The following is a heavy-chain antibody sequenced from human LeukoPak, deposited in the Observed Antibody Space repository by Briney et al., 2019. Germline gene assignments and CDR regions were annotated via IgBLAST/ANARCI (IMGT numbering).Heavy chain of an antibody. CDR2: IRSKANSYAT. D-gene: IGHD6-19*01. Sequence: GGSLRLSCAASGFTFSGSAMHWVRQASGKGLEWVGRIRSKANSYATAYAASVKGRFTISRDDSKNTAYLQMNSLRTEDTAMYYCTTSPVPGIDYWGQGIQVTVSS. CDR3: TTSPVPGIDY. V-gene: IGHV3-73*01. CDR1: GFTFSGSA. J-gene: IGHJ4*02.